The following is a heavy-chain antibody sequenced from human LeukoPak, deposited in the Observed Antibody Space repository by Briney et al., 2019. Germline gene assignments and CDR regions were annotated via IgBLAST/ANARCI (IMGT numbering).Heavy chain of an antibody. J-gene: IGHJ4*02. Sequence: PGGSLRLSCAASGFTFDDYAMHWVRQAPGKGLEWVSGISWNSGSIGYADSVKGRFTISRDNSKNSLYLQMSSLRAEDTAVYYCARAYSGYTYGYHYWGQGTLVTVSS. CDR2: ISWNSGSI. D-gene: IGHD5-18*01. CDR3: ARAYSGYTYGYHY. V-gene: IGHV3-9*01. CDR1: GFTFDDYA.